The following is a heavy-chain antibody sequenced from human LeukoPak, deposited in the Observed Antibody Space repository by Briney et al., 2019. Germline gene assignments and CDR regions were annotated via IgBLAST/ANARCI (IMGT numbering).Heavy chain of an antibody. D-gene: IGHD6-13*01. CDR1: GFTFHTCS. V-gene: IGHV3-48*04. CDR3: ARDGPAPGLDFDY. CDR2: ISTTSNAI. Sequence: AGGSLRLSCSASGFTFHTCSMNWVRQAPGKGLEWLSYISTTSNAIYYADSVKGRFTISRDNANNSLYLQMNSLTAEDTAVYFCARDGPAPGLDFDYWGQGTLVSVSS. J-gene: IGHJ4*02.